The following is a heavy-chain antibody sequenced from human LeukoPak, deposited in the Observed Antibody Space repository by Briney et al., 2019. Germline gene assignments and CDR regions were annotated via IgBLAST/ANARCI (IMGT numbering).Heavy chain of an antibody. CDR3: ASNSNRGGGY. CDR2: ISWNSGSI. V-gene: IGHV3-9*01. J-gene: IGHJ4*02. D-gene: IGHD2-21*01. CDR1: GFRLDDYA. Sequence: GGSLRLSCVASGFRLDDYAMHWVRQVPGKGLEWVSGISWNSGSIDYADSVKGRFTISRENAKNSLYLQMNSLRAEDTAVYYCASNSNRGGGYWGQGTLVTVSS.